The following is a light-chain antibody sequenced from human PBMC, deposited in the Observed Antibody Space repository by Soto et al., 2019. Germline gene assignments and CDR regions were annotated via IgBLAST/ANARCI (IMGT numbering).Light chain of an antibody. CDR2: GAS. CDR1: QSVSSY. J-gene: IGKJ5*01. V-gene: IGKV3-15*01. CDR3: HQCNDWPQIT. Sequence: EIVMTQSPAPLSVSPGERATLSCRASQSVSSYLAWYQQKPGQAPRLLIYGASTRATGVPAMRSGSGSGTEFTITISSLQSEDFAVYYCHQCNDWPQITFGQGTRLEAK.